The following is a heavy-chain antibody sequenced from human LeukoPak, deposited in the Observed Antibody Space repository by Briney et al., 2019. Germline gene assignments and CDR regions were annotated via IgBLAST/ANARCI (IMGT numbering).Heavy chain of an antibody. CDR2: ISGSAHKI. CDR3: AGRVTGYSSGYVY. CDR1: GITFSNYA. V-gene: IGHV3-23*01. D-gene: IGHD5-18*01. J-gene: IGHJ4*02. Sequence: PGGSLRLSCVASGITFSNYAVSWVRQAPEKGLDWVSVISGSAHKIRYADFVKGRFTISRDNSENIVYLQMNNLRAEDTAVYYCAGRVTGYSSGYVYWGQGTLVTVSS.